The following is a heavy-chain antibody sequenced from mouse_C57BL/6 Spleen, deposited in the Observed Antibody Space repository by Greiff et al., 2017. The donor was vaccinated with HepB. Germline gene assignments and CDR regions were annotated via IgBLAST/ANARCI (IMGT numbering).Heavy chain of an antibody. CDR1: GYTFTSYW. V-gene: IGHV1-69*01. CDR2: IDPSDSYT. Sequence: VQLQQSGAELVMPGASVKLSCKASGYTFTSYWMHWVKQRPGQGLEWIGEIDPSDSYTNYNQKFKGKSTLTVDKSSSTAYMQLSSLTSEDSAVYYCAVNWGMLDYWGQSTTLTVSS. CDR3: AVNWGMLDY. J-gene: IGHJ2*01. D-gene: IGHD4-1*01.